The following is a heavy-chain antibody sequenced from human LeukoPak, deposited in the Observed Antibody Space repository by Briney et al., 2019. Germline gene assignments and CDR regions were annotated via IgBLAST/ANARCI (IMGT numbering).Heavy chain of an antibody. V-gene: IGHV3-21*01. J-gene: IGHJ4*02. D-gene: IGHD3-22*01. Sequence: GGSLRLSCAASGFTFSSYSMNWVRQAPGKGLEWVSSISSSSSYIYYADSVKGRFTISRDNAKNSLYLQMNSLRAEDTAVYHCARDLAMGDSSGYYEPTGYWGQGTLVTVSS. CDR1: GFTFSSYS. CDR3: ARDLAMGDSSGYYEPTGY. CDR2: ISSSSSYI.